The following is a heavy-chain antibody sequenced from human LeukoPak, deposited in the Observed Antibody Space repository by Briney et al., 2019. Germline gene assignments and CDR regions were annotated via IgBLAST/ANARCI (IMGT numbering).Heavy chain of an antibody. CDR3: ARAPGAALD. V-gene: IGHV4-34*01. D-gene: IGHD2-15*01. J-gene: IGHJ4*02. CDR2: INHRGST. CDR1: GGSFSGYY. Sequence: SETLSLTCAVYGGSFSGYYWSGIRQPPGKGLEWIGEINHRGSTNYNPSLKSRVTVSLDTSKNQFSLKLSSVTAADTAVYYCARAPGAALDWGQGTLVTVSS.